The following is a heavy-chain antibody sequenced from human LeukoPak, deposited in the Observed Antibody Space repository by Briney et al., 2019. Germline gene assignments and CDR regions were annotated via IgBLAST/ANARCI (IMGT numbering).Heavy chain of an antibody. CDR2: INPNSGGT. Sequence: ASVKVSCKAFGYTFTGYYMHWVRQAPGQGLEWMGWINPNSGGTNYAQKFQGRVTMTRDTSISTAYMELSRLRSDDTAVYYCARSIAARQQDDAFDIWGQGTMVTVSS. CDR3: ARSIAARQQDDAFDI. D-gene: IGHD6-6*01. V-gene: IGHV1-2*02. J-gene: IGHJ3*02. CDR1: GYTFTGYY.